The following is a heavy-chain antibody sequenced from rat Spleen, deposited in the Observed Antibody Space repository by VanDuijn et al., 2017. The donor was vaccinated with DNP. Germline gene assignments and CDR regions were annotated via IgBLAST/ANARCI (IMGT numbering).Heavy chain of an antibody. D-gene: IGHD1-11*01. J-gene: IGHJ2*01. V-gene: IGHV4-2*01. CDR3: ARGPNFGGWPDYFDF. CDR1: GFNFNDYW. Sequence: EVKLVESGGGLVQPGRSLILSCAASGFNFNDYWMGWVRQTPGKGLEWIGDINKDGSTIKYTPSLKDKFTISRDSAQNTLYLQMSKLGSEDTAIYYCARGPNFGGWPDYFDFWGQGVMVTVSS. CDR2: INKDGSTI.